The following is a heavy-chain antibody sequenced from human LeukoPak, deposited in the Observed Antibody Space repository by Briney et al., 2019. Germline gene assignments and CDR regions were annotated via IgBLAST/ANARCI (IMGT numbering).Heavy chain of an antibody. CDR2: IIPIFGTA. J-gene: IGHJ6*02. CDR3: ARARSYDILTGTPHYGMDV. CDR1: GGTFSSYA. Sequence: RASVKVSCQASGGTFSSYAISWVRQAPGQGLEWMGGIIPIFGTANYAQKFQGRVTITADESTSTAYMELSSLRAEDTAVYYCARARSYDILTGTPHYGMDVWGQGTTVTVSS. V-gene: IGHV1-69*13. D-gene: IGHD3-9*01.